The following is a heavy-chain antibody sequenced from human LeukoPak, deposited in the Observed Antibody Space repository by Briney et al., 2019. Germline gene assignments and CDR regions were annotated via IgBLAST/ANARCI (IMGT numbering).Heavy chain of an antibody. Sequence: GGSLRLPCAASGFTFSSYAMSWVRQAPGKGLEWVSAISGSGGSTYYADSVKGRFTISRDNSKNTLYLQMNSLRAEDTAVYYCAKDRSGYYLFDYWGQGTLVTVSS. V-gene: IGHV3-23*01. J-gene: IGHJ4*02. CDR1: GFTFSSYA. CDR2: ISGSGGST. D-gene: IGHD3-3*01. CDR3: AKDRSGYYLFDY.